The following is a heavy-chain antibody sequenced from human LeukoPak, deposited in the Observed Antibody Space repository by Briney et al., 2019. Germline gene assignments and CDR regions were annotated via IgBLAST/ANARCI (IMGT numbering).Heavy chain of an antibody. CDR1: GFTFSSYS. Sequence: PGGSLRLSCAASGFTFSSYSMNWVRQAPGKGLEWVSSIRSSSSYIYYADSVKGLFTISRYNAKNSLYLQMNRLRAEDTAVYYCAKDGGLLWFGELPRTFYYMDVWGKGTTVTVSS. V-gene: IGHV3-21*04. J-gene: IGHJ6*03. CDR2: IRSSSSYI. CDR3: AKDGGLLWFGELPRTFYYMDV. D-gene: IGHD3-10*01.